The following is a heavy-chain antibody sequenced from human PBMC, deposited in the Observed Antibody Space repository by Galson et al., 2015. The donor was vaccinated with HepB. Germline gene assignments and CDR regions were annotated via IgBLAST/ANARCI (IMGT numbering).Heavy chain of an antibody. V-gene: IGHV3-48*02. D-gene: IGHD2-2*01. J-gene: IGHJ6*02. CDR2: INRDSSII. CDR1: GFTFSSYG. CDR3: ARGCSSTSCYV. Sequence: SLRLSCAASGFTFSSYGMNWVRQATGKGLEWVSYINRDSSIINYADSVKGRFTISRDNAKNSLYLQMNSLRDDDTAVYYCARGCSSTSCYVWGQGTTVTVSS.